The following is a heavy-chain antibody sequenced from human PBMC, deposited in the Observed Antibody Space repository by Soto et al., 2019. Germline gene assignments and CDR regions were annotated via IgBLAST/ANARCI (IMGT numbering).Heavy chain of an antibody. CDR3: ARETYYYDSSGYYPYYYGMDV. D-gene: IGHD3-22*01. CDR1: GYAFTSYA. Sequence: VSVKGYCKASGYAFTSYAMHWGRQATGQRLEWMGWINAGNGNTKYSQKFQGRVTITRDTSASTAYMELSSLRSEDTAVYYCARETYYYDSSGYYPYYYGMDVWGQGTTVTVSS. V-gene: IGHV1-3*01. J-gene: IGHJ6*02. CDR2: INAGNGNT.